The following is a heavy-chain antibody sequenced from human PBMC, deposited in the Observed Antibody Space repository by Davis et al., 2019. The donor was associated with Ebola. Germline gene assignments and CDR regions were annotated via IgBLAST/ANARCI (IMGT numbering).Heavy chain of an antibody. CDR2: INHFATT. D-gene: IGHD3-10*01. CDR3: ARTLTYYYGSGSYRTYRYFDY. CDR1: GGSFNGYF. Sequence: SETLSLTCAVHGGSFNGYFYSWIRQPPGKGLEWIGEINHFATTHYNPSLKSRVTISLDTSKNQFSLKLSSVTAADTAVYYCARTLTYYYGSGSYRTYRYFDYWGQGTLVTVSS. V-gene: IGHV4-34*01. J-gene: IGHJ4*02.